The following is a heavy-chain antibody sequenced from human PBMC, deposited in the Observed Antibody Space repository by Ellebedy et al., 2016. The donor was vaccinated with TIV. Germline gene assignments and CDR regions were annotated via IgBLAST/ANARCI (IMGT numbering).Heavy chain of an antibody. V-gene: IGHV3-53*01. CDR1: GFIIRANY. Sequence: GESLKISCAGPGFIIRANYMAWVRQAPGKGLEWVSVLYVGDSTYYADSVRGRFTISRDDSKNTLYLQMNNLSDEDTAVYYCARDYCCDDAFDIWGQGTMVTVSS. CDR2: LYVGDST. D-gene: IGHD2-21*01. J-gene: IGHJ3*02. CDR3: ARDYCCDDAFDI.